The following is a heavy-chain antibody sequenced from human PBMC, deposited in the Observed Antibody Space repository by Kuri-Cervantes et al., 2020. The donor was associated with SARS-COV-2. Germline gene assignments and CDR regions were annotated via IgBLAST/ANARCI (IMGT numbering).Heavy chain of an antibody. D-gene: IGHD3-10*01. CDR1: GFTFSSYA. Sequence: GGSLRLSCAASGFTFSSYAMHWVRQAPGKGLEWVAVISYDGSNKYYADSVKDRFTISRDNSKNTLYLQMNSLRAEDTAVYYCARRFAVSYYYYYMDVWGKGTTVTVSS. V-gene: IGHV3-30-3*01. CDR3: ARRFAVSYYYYYMDV. J-gene: IGHJ6*03. CDR2: ISYDGSNK.